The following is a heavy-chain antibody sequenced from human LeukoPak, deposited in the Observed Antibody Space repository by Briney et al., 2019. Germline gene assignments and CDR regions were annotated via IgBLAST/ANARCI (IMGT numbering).Heavy chain of an antibody. V-gene: IGHV4-4*07. J-gene: IGHJ4*02. CDR3: ARSGGSGFQLDN. CDR1: GGSISIYY. D-gene: IGHD3-16*01. Sequence: PSETLSLTCTVSGGSISIYYWSWIRQPAGKGLEWIGRSYTSGSPNYNPSLKGRVTMSVDTSKNQFSLKLSSVTAADTAVYYCARSGGSGFQLDNWGQGTLVTVSS. CDR2: SYTSGSP.